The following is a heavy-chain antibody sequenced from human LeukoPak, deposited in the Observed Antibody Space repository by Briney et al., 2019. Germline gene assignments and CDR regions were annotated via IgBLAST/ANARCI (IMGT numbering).Heavy chain of an antibody. J-gene: IGHJ4*02. D-gene: IGHD3-9*01. V-gene: IGHV1-18*01. CDR1: GYTYTSYG. CDR3: ASSAGYDILTAYLLDY. CDR2: ISAYNGNT. Sequence: ASVKVSCKASGYTYTSYGISWVRQAPRQGLEWMGWISAYNGNTNYAQKLQGRVTITTDTSTSTAYMELRSLRSDDTAVYYCASSAGYDILTAYLLDYWGQGTLVTVSS.